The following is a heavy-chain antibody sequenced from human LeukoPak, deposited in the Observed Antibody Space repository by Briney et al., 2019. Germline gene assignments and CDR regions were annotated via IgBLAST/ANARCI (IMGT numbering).Heavy chain of an antibody. CDR3: ATEGQCGFTTCPGLQF. CDR1: GGSISSYY. D-gene: IGHD2-2*01. V-gene: IGHV4-59*04. Sequence: PSETLSLTCTVSGGSISSYYWSWIRQPPGKGLEWIGYVFRTGRTSYNPSLDSRVTISLDRSRNQFSLRLTSVTAADSAMYYCATEGQCGFTTCPGLQFWGQGILVSVSS. CDR2: VFRTGRT. J-gene: IGHJ4*02.